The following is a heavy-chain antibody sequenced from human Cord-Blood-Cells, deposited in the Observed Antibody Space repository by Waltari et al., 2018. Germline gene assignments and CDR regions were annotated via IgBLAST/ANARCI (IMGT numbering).Heavy chain of an antibody. CDR3: ARGADAFDI. J-gene: IGHJ3*02. CDR2: IKQGGSEK. V-gene: IGHV3-7*01. Sequence: EVQLVESGGGLVQPGGSLSLSCAASGFTFSSYWMSWVRQAPGKGLESVANIKQGGSEKYYADSGKGRFTISRDNAKNSLDLQMNSLSAEDTAVYYCARGADAFDIWGQGTMVTVSS. CDR1: GFTFSSYW.